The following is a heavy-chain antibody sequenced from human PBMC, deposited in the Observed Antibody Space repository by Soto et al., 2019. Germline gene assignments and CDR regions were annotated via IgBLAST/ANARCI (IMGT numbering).Heavy chain of an antibody. D-gene: IGHD2-15*01. CDR3: ALCSCFYYRGSNQNERPMDD. CDR2: IIPIIGIA. Sequence: QVQLVQSGAEVKKPGSSVKVSCKASGGSFSSYTISWVRQAPGQGLEWMGRIIPIIGIANYAQKFQGRVTSIADKSTSTAYMELCSVISKDSAVYYGALCSCFYYRGSNQNERPMDDRGRGTLVTVSS. CDR1: GGSFSSYT. V-gene: IGHV1-69*02. J-gene: IGHJ4*02.